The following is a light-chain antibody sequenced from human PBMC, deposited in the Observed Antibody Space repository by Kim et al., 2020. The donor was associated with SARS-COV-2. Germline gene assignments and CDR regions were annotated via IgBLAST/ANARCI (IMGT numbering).Light chain of an antibody. CDR3: QQYYSYPVT. CDR1: QDISRW. CDR2: GTS. V-gene: IGKV1D-16*01. Sequence: ASVGDRITITCRASQDISRWLVGYQQKPEKAPKPLIYGTSSLHSGVPSRFSGSGSGTTFILTISSLQPEDFAIYYCQQYYSYPVTFGGGTKVDIK. J-gene: IGKJ4*01.